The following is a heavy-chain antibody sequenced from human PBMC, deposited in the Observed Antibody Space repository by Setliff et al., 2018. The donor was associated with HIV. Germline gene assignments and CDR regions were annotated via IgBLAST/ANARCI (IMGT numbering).Heavy chain of an antibody. CDR3: ARDLGYSYGDAFDI. J-gene: IGHJ3*02. CDR1: GGSISSSNW. Sequence: PSETLSLTCAVSGGSISSSNWWSWVRQPPGKGLEWIGSIYYSGNTYYNPSLKSRVTISVDTSKNQFSLKLTSVTAADTAMYYCARDLGYSYGDAFDIWGQGTMVTVSS. D-gene: IGHD5-18*01. CDR2: IYYSGNT. V-gene: IGHV4-4*02.